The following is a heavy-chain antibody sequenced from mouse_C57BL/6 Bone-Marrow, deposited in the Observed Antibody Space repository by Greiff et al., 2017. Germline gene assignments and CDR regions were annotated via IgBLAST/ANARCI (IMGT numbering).Heavy chain of an antibody. D-gene: IGHD1-1*01. V-gene: IGHV5-17*01. J-gene: IGHJ1*03. Sequence: EVMLVESGGGLVKPGGSLKLSCAASGFTFSDYGMHWVRQAPEKGLEWVAYISSGSSTIYYADTVKGRFTISRDNAKNPLFLQMTSLRSEDTAMYYCARGTVVATCYWYFDVWGTGTSVTVSS. CDR3: ARGTVVATCYWYFDV. CDR2: ISSGSSTI. CDR1: GFTFSDYG.